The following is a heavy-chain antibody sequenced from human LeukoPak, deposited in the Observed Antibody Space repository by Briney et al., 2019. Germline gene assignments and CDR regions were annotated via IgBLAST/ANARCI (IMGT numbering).Heavy chain of an antibody. V-gene: IGHV4-34*01. CDR1: GGSFSGYY. Sequence: SETLSLTCAVYGGSFSGYYWSWIRQPPGKGLEWIGEINHSGSTNYNPSLKSRVTISVDTSKNQFSLKLSSVTAADTAVYYCARAAGGGSGSYGAFDIWGQGTMVTVSS. D-gene: IGHD3-10*01. J-gene: IGHJ3*02. CDR2: INHSGST. CDR3: ARAAGGGSGSYGAFDI.